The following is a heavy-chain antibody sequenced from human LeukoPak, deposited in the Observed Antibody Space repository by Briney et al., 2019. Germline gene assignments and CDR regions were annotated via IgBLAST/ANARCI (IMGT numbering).Heavy chain of an antibody. J-gene: IGHJ4*02. D-gene: IGHD2-21*02. CDR1: GFTFSRYA. V-gene: IGHV3-23*01. Sequence: GGSLRLSCVASGFTFSRYAMDWVRQAPGKGLEWVSAISGSGGGTYYADPAKGRFTISRDNSKNTLYLQMNSLRAEDTAIYYCAKDHLGYCGGDCFYYSDSWGQGTLVTVSS. CDR2: ISGSGGGT. CDR3: AKDHLGYCGGDCFYYSDS.